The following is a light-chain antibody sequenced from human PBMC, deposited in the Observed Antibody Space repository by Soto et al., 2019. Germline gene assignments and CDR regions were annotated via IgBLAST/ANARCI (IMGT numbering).Light chain of an antibody. CDR2: GAS. Sequence: EIVLTQSPGTLSLSPGESATLSCRASQSVSSSYLAWYQQKPGQAPRLLIYGASSRATGIPDRFRGSGSGTDCTLTISRLEPEDCAVYYCQQYGRSPWTFGQGTKVEI. J-gene: IGKJ1*01. CDR1: QSVSSSY. CDR3: QQYGRSPWT. V-gene: IGKV3-20*01.